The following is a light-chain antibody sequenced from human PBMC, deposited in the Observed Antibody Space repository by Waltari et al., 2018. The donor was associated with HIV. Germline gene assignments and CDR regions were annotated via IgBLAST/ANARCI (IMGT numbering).Light chain of an antibody. CDR3: MQALQTPWT. CDR1: QSLLQSNGYNY. V-gene: IGKV2-28*01. J-gene: IGKJ1*01. CDR2: LGS. Sequence: DLVMTQSPLSLPVTPGEPASISCRSSQSLLQSNGYNYLGWYLQKPGQSPQLLIYLGSNRASGVPDRFSGSASGTDFTLKISRVEADDVGVYYCMQALQTPWTFGPGTKVEIK.